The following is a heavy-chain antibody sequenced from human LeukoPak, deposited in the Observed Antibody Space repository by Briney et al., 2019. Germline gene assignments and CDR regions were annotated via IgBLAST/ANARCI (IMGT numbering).Heavy chain of an antibody. CDR1: GGSISSYY. CDR3: ARGLVVPAALGY. CDR2: IYYSGST. D-gene: IGHD2-2*01. Sequence: PSETLSLTCTVSGGSISSYYWSWIRQPPGKELEWIGYIYYSGSTNYNPSLKSRVTISVDTSKNQFSLKLSSVTAADTAVYYCARGLVVPAALGYWGQGTLVTVSS. J-gene: IGHJ4*02. V-gene: IGHV4-59*01.